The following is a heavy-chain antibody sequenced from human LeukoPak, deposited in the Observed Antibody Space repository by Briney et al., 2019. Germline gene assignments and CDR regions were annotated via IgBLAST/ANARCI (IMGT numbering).Heavy chain of an antibody. CDR1: GGSITNYY. CDR2: IYYSGST. J-gene: IGHJ4*02. V-gene: IGHV4-59*01. D-gene: IGHD3-9*01. Sequence: SETLSLTCSLSGGSITNYYWSWIRQPPGKGLEWIAWIYYSGSTNYNPSLKSRVTISVDTSKNQFSLKLSSVTAADTAVYYCARVGRLRYFDWALGYWGQGTLVTVSS. CDR3: ARVGRLRYFDWALGY.